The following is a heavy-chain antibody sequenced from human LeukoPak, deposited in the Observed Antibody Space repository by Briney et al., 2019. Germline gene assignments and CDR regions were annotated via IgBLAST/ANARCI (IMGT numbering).Heavy chain of an antibody. CDR2: IQYDGSKK. J-gene: IGHJ4*02. CDR3: AKDIGSYYDY. D-gene: IGHD3-10*01. V-gene: IGHV3-30*02. Sequence: GGSLRLSCAASGFTFSSNGMHWVRQAPGKGLEWVTFIQYDGSKKYYADSVKGRFTISRDNSKNTLYLEMNSLRAEDTAVYCCAKDIGSYYDYWGQGILVTVSS. CDR1: GFTFSSNG.